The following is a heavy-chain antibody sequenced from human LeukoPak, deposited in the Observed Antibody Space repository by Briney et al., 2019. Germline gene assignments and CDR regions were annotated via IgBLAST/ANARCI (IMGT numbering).Heavy chain of an antibody. CDR2: IDGAAGGA. CDR3: AKLKTYYYDFDY. V-gene: IGHV3-23*01. Sequence: GGSLRLSCAASGFTFSNYAMSWVRQAPAKGLECVSSIDGAAGGAHYADSVKGRFTISRDDSRNTLYLQMNSLRAEDTAVYYCAKLKTYYYDFDYWGQGTLVTVSS. J-gene: IGHJ4*02. CDR1: GFTFSNYA. D-gene: IGHD3-22*01.